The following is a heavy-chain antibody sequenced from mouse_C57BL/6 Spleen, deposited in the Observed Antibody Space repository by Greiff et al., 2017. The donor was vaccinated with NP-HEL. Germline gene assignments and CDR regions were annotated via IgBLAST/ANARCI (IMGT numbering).Heavy chain of an antibody. V-gene: IGHV1-50*01. CDR2: IDPSDSYI. D-gene: IGHD1-1*01. J-gene: IGHJ1*03. CDR3: ARGETTVVAYDV. CDR1: GYTFTSYW. Sequence: VQLQQPGAELVKPGASVKLSCKASGYTFTSYWMQWVKQRPGQGLEWIGEIDPSDSYINYNQKFKGKATLTVVTSSSTAYMQLSSLTSEDSAVDYCARGETTVVAYDVWGTGTTVTVSS.